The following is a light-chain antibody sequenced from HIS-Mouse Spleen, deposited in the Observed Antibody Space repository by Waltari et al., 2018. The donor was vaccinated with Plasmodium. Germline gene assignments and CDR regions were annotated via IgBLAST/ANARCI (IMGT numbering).Light chain of an antibody. CDR1: QSGSSSY. Sequence: EIVMTQSPATLSLSPGERATLSCRASQSGSSSYLSWYQQKPGQAPRLLIYGASTRATGIPARFSGCGSGTDFTLTISSLQPEDFAVYYCQQDYNLPYTFGQGTKLEIK. CDR2: GAS. CDR3: QQDYNLPYT. V-gene: IGKV3D-7*01. J-gene: IGKJ2*01.